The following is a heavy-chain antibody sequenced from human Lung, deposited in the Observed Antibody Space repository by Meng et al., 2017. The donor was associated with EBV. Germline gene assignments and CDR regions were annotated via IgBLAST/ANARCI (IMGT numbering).Heavy chain of an antibody. CDR1: GGSISSKNYY. D-gene: IGHD3-10*01. V-gene: IGHV4-31*03. Sequence: GPVQESGPGLVKPSHTLSLLCTVSGGSISSKNYYWSWIRQHPGKGLEWIGYIYYSGSTYYNPSLKSRVTISVDTSKNQFSLNLTFVTAADTAVYYCATTTVRGVNWIDPWGQGTLVTVSS. CDR2: IYYSGST. J-gene: IGHJ5*02. CDR3: ATTTVRGVNWIDP.